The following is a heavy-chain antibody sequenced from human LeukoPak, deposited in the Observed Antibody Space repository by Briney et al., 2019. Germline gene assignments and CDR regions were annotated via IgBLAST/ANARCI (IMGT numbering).Heavy chain of an antibody. J-gene: IGHJ3*02. CDR1: GFTFSSYS. Sequence: GGSLRPSCAASGFTFSSYSMNWVRQAPGKGLEWVSYISSSSSTIYYADSVKGRFTISRDNDKNSLYLQMNSLRVEDTAVYYCARVFRPPLTVFIIRGAFDIWGQGTMVTVSS. D-gene: IGHD3-3*01. V-gene: IGHV3-48*04. CDR3: ARVFRPPLTVFIIRGAFDI. CDR2: ISSSSSTI.